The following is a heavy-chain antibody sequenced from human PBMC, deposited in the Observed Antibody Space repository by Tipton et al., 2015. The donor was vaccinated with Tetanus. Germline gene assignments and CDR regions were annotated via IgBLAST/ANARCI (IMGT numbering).Heavy chain of an antibody. CDR1: GFTFSSYA. V-gene: IGHV3-23*01. D-gene: IGHD2-15*01. CDR2: ISGSGDTT. CDR3: AKEGHSCPTSPYIDY. J-gene: IGHJ4*02. Sequence: SLRLSCAASGFTFSSYAMTWVRQAPGKGLEWVSAISGSGDTTYYPDSVEGRFAISRDNSKNTLYLQMNSLRGEDAAVYYCAKEGHSCPTSPYIDYWGQGTLFTVSS.